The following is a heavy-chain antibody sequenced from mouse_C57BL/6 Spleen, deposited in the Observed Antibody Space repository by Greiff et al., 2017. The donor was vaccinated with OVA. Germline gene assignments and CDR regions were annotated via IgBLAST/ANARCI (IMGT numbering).Heavy chain of an antibody. CDR3: ARNYYGFDY. CDR2: INPNNGGT. D-gene: IGHD1-1*01. V-gene: IGHV1-18*01. Sequence: EVQLHQSGPELVKPGASVKIPCKASGYTFTDYNMDWVKQSHGKSLEWIGDINPNNGGTIYNQKFKGKATLTVDKSSSTAYMERRSLTSEDTAVYYCARNYYGFDYWGQGTTLTVSS. CDR1: GYTFTDYN. J-gene: IGHJ2*01.